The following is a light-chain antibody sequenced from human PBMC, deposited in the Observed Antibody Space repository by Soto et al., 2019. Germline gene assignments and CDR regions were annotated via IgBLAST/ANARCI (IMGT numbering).Light chain of an antibody. J-gene: IGLJ1*01. CDR3: CSYTSGSTLV. CDR1: SSDVGVSNY. CDR2: DVN. V-gene: IGLV2-14*01. Sequence: QSALTQPASVSGSPGQSITISCTGTSSDVGVSNYVSWYQQHPGKAPKLMIYDVNSRPSGVSNRFSGSKSGNTASLTISGLQAEDEADYSCCSYTSGSTLVFGTGTQLTVL.